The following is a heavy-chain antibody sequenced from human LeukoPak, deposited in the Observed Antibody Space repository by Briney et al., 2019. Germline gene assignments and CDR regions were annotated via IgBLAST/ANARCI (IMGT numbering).Heavy chain of an antibody. Sequence: GGSLRRSCAASGFTFSSYAMHWVRQAPGKGLEWVAVISYDGSNKYYADSVKGRFTISRDNSKNTLYLQMNSLRAEDTAVYYCARARNPTRVVVVAATPPYYYYGMDVWGQGTTVTVSS. D-gene: IGHD2-15*01. V-gene: IGHV3-30-3*01. CDR3: ARARNPTRVVVVAATPPYYYYGMDV. CDR1: GFTFSSYA. J-gene: IGHJ6*02. CDR2: ISYDGSNK.